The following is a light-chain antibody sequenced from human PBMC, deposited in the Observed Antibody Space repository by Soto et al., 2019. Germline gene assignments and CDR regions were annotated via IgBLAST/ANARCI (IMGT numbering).Light chain of an antibody. V-gene: IGKV1-5*03. CDR2: KAS. J-gene: IGKJ5*01. CDR3: QQYENPPT. CDR1: QTISSW. Sequence: DIQMTQSPSTLSGSVGDRVTITCRASQTISSWLAWYQQKPGKAPKLLIYKASTLKSGVPSRFSGSGSGTEFTLTISSLQPEDIATYYCQQYENPPTFGQGTRLDIK.